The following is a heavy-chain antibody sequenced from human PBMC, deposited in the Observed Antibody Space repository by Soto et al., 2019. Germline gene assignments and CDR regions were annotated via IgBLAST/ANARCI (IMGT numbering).Heavy chain of an antibody. CDR2: ISYDGSDK. Sequence: QVQLVESGGGVVQPGRSLRLSCAASGFTFSSYGMHWVRQAPGKGLEWVALISYDGSDKYYADSVKGRFTISRDNSKNTLYLXMNSLRVEDTAVYYCGAGQYFSDYWGQGTLVTVSS. V-gene: IGHV3-30*03. J-gene: IGHJ4*02. D-gene: IGHD6-13*01. CDR1: GFTFSSYG. CDR3: GAGQYFSDY.